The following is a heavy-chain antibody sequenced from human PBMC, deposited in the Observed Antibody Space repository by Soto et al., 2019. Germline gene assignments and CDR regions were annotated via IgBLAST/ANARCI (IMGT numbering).Heavy chain of an antibody. CDR1: GYTFLNYG. CDR3: ARDDAVTTINFDY. CDR2: ISAYNDNT. J-gene: IGHJ4*02. V-gene: IGHV1-18*04. Sequence: QVQLLQSGAEVKKPGASVKVSCKASGYTFLNYGISWVRQAPGQGLAWIGWISAYNDNTDNAQNLQGRVTITPASSASTAYMGLRSLRSDATAVYYFARDDAVTTINFDYWGRGTLGTV. D-gene: IGHD4-17*01.